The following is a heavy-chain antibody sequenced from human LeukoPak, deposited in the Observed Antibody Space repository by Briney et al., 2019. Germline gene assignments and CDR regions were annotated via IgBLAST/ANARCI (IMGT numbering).Heavy chain of an antibody. Sequence: ASVKVSCKASGGTFSSHAISWVRQAPGQGLEWMGGIIPIFGTANYAQKFQGRVTITADESTSTAYMELSSLRSEDTAVYYCARDRHPPLGMTTVTTSFDYWGQGTLVTVSS. CDR2: IIPIFGTA. CDR1: GGTFSSHA. D-gene: IGHD4-17*01. J-gene: IGHJ4*02. CDR3: ARDRHPPLGMTTVTTSFDY. V-gene: IGHV1-69*13.